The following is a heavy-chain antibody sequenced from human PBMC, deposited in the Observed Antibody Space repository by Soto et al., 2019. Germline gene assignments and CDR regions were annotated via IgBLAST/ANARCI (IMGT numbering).Heavy chain of an antibody. V-gene: IGHV3-74*01. Sequence: VGSLRLSSAASGFTFDTYWMNWVRQAPGKGPEWLSGINSDGTISSYADSVKGRFTISRDNARNTLSLQMNSLRADDTAVYYCARLSGDHSAFFSYGMDAWGQGTTVTVSS. D-gene: IGHD2-21*01. CDR3: ARLSGDHSAFFSYGMDA. CDR1: GFTFDTYW. CDR2: INSDGTIS. J-gene: IGHJ6*02.